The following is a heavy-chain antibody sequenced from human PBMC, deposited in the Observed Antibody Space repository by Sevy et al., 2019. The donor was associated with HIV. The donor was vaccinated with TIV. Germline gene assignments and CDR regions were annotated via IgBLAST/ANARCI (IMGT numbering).Heavy chain of an antibody. D-gene: IGHD3-10*02. CDR1: GFTFSSYG. Sequence: GGSLRLSCAASGFTFSSYGMHWVRQAPGKGLEWVAVISYDGSNKYYADSVKGRFTISRDNSKNLLFLQMNSLIPNDTAVYFCTKESLRGTYIRGDFDHWGQGTLVTVSS. CDR3: TKESLRGTYIRGDFDH. J-gene: IGHJ4*02. CDR2: ISYDGSNK. V-gene: IGHV3-30*18.